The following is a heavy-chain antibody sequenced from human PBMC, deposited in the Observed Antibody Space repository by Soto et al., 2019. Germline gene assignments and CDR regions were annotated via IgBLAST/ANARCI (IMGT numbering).Heavy chain of an antibody. V-gene: IGHV4-30-4*01. CDR2: IYYSGST. Sequence: PSETLSLTCTVSGGSISSGDYYWSWIRQPPGKGLEWIGYIYYSGSTYYNPSLKSRVTTSVDTSKNQFSLKLSSVTAADTAVYYCAMNPHRSNSGYDLVDYWGQGTLVTVSS. CDR3: AMNPHRSNSGYDLVDY. D-gene: IGHD5-12*01. J-gene: IGHJ4*02. CDR1: GGSISSGDYY.